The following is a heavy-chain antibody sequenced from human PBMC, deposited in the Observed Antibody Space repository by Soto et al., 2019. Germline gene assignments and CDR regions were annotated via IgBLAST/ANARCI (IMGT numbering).Heavy chain of an antibody. V-gene: IGHV1-46*01. Sequence: QVQLVQSGAEVKKPGASVKVSCKASGYTFTSYYMHWVRQAPGQGLEWMGIINPSGGSTSYAQKFQGRVTMTRDTSTSTVYMELSSLRSEDTAVYYCARASYDYVWGSYPRGWFDPWGQGTLVTVSS. D-gene: IGHD3-16*02. CDR1: GYTFTSYY. J-gene: IGHJ5*02. CDR2: INPSGGST. CDR3: ARASYDYVWGSYPRGWFDP.